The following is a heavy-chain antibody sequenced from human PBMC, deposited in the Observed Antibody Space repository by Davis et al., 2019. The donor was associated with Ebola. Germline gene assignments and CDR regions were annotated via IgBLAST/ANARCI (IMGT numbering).Heavy chain of an antibody. CDR2: ISGSGGST. V-gene: IGHV3-23*01. CDR3: AKDYYDSTGRYFDY. CDR1: GFTVSSDY. Sequence: GGSLRLSCVASGFTVSSDYMSWVRQAPGKGLEWVSAISGSGGSTYYADSVKGRFTISRDNSKNTLFLQMNSLRAEDTAVYYCAKDYYDSTGRYFDYWGQGTLVTVSS. D-gene: IGHD3-22*01. J-gene: IGHJ4*02.